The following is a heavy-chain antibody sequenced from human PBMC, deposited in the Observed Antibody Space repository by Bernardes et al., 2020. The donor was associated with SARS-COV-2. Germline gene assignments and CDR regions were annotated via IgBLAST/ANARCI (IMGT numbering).Heavy chain of an antibody. CDR1: GYTFTDYY. V-gene: IGHV1-2*02. D-gene: IGHD6-13*01. CDR3: ARFAAAAGRDYYYYYYGMDV. J-gene: IGHJ6*02. CDR2: INPNSGVT. Sequence: ASVKVSCKASGYTFTDYYIHWVRQAHGQGPEWMGWINPNSGVTKYAQKFQGRVTMTRDTSISTAYMELSRLRSDDTAVYYCARFAAAAGRDYYYYYYGMDVWGQGTTVTVSS.